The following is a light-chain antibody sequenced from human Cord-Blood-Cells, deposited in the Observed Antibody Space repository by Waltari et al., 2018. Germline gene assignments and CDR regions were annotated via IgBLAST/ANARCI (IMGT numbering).Light chain of an antibody. CDR3: QQYNSYIT. J-gene: IGKJ2*01. Sequence: DIQMTQSPSTLSASAGDSVTITCRASQSISSWLSWYQQKPGKAPKLLIYDASSLESGVPSRFSGSGSGTEFTLTISSLQPDDFATYYCQQYNSYITFGQGTKVEIK. CDR1: QSISSW. CDR2: DAS. V-gene: IGKV1-5*01.